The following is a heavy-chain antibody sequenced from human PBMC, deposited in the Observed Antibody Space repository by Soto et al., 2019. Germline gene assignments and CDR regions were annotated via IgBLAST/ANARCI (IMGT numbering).Heavy chain of an antibody. CDR2: IIPVFGTG. CDR1: GGTFSSYA. Sequence: QVQLVQSGAEVKKPGSSVKVSCKASGGTFSSYAISWVRQAPGQGLEWMVGIIPVFGTGIYAQKFQGRVTITADKSTNTAYMELSSLRSEDTAVYFCARVGGTGGYTYGLDYWGQGTLVTVSS. CDR3: ARVGGTGGYTYGLDY. D-gene: IGHD5-18*01. J-gene: IGHJ4*02. V-gene: IGHV1-69*06.